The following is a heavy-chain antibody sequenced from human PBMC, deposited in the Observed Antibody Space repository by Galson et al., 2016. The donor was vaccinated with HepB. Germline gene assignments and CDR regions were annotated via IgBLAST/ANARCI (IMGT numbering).Heavy chain of an antibody. CDR3: ARSPAYRDYLPWYFDL. V-gene: IGHV3-21*01. J-gene: IGHJ2*01. CDR2: ISTGSTNI. D-gene: IGHD4-17*01. Sequence: SLRLSCAASGFSFNKYSFNWVRQAPGKGLEWVSSISTGSTNIYYADSVKGRFTISRDNAKNSLYLQMSNLRAEETAVSYCARSPAYRDYLPWYFDLWGRGTLVTVSS. CDR1: GFSFNKYS.